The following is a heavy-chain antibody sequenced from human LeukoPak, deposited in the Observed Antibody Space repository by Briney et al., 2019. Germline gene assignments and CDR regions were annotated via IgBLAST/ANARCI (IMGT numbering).Heavy chain of an antibody. CDR1: GYTFTGYY. J-gene: IGHJ3*02. CDR2: INPNSGGT. CDR3: ARYYYGSGSFFSGGTHIPTVPQDAFDI. D-gene: IGHD3-10*01. Sequence: ASVKVSCKASGYTFTGYYMHWVRQAPGQGLEWMGWINPNSGGTNYAQKFQGRVTMTRDTSISTAYMELSRLRSDDTAVYYCARYYYGSGSFFSGGTHIPTVPQDAFDIWGQGTMVTVSS. V-gene: IGHV1-2*02.